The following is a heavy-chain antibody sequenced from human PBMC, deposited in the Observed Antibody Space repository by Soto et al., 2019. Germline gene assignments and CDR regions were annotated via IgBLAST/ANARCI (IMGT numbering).Heavy chain of an antibody. J-gene: IGHJ4*02. CDR2: IYYSGST. CDR3: ARGHYGDYAFDY. V-gene: IGHV4-31*03. CDR1: GGSISSSSYY. Sequence: TLSLTCTVSGGSISSSSYYWGWIRQHPGKGLEWIAYIYYSGSTYYNPSLKSRVSILVDTSKVQFSLKLSSVTAADTAVYYCARGHYGDYAFDYWGQGTLVTVS. D-gene: IGHD4-17*01.